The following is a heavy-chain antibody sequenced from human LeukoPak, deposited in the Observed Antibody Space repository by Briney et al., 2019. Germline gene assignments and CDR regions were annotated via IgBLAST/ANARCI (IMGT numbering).Heavy chain of an antibody. CDR2: MNPNSGNT. CDR3: ARGITIFGVVTGDY. D-gene: IGHD3-3*01. Sequence: GASVKVSCKASGYTFTSYDINWVRQATGQGLEWMGWMNPNSGNTGYAQKFQGRVTITRNTSISTAYMELSSLRSEDTAVYYCARGITIFGVVTGDYWGQGTLVTVSS. V-gene: IGHV1-8*03. CDR1: GYTFTSYD. J-gene: IGHJ4*02.